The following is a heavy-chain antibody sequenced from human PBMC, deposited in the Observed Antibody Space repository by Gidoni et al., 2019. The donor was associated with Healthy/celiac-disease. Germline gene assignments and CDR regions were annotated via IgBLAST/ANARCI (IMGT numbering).Heavy chain of an antibody. V-gene: IGHV3-66*01. CDR1: GSTVSSNY. Sequence: EVQLVASGGGLVQPGGSLRLSCAASGSTVSSNYMSWVRQAPGKGLEWVSVIYSGGSTYYADSVKGRFTISRDNSKNTLYLQMNSLRAEDTAVYYCARGPIEYYYYGMDVWGQGTTVTVSS. CDR2: IYSGGST. J-gene: IGHJ6*02. CDR3: ARGPIEYYYYGMDV.